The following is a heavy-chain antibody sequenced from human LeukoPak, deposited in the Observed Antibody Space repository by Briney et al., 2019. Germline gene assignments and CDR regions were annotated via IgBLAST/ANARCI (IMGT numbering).Heavy chain of an antibody. CDR2: INHSGST. J-gene: IGHJ4*02. D-gene: IGHD2-2*03. CDR3: ARQVGIVVVPAAINY. Sequence: SETLSLTCAVYGGSFSGYYWSWIRQPPGKGLEWIGEINHSGSTNYNPSLKSRVTISVGTSKNQFSLKLSSVTAADTAVYYCARQVGIVVVPAAINYWGQGTLVTVSS. V-gene: IGHV4-34*01. CDR1: GGSFSGYY.